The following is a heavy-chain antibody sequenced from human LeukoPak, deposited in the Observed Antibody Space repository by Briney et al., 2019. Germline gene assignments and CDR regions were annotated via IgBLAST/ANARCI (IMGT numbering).Heavy chain of an antibody. Sequence: GASVKVSCMVSGDTLTALSMHWVRQAPGKGPEWMGGFHPEDGETIYAQKFQGRVTMTEDTSTDTAYMELSSLRSDDTAVYYCTTGKIYCSTTSCSDDYWGQGTLVTVSS. V-gene: IGHV1-24*01. CDR3: TTGKIYCSTTSCSDDY. CDR2: FHPEDGET. J-gene: IGHJ4*02. CDR1: GDTLTALS. D-gene: IGHD2-2*01.